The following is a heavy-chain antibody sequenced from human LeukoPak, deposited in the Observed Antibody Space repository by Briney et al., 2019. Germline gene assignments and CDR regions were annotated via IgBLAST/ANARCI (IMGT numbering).Heavy chain of an antibody. D-gene: IGHD3-22*01. CDR1: GGSISSDY. CDR2: IHHSGIT. J-gene: IGHJ1*01. CDR3: ARDPGRDPDSSGYYPEYFQH. Sequence: SETLSLTCTVSGGSISSDYWNWIRQPAGKGLEWIGRIHHSGITNYNPSLKSRVTMSVDMSKNQFSLKLSSVTAADTAVYYCARDPGRDPDSSGYYPEYFQHWGQGTLVTVSS. V-gene: IGHV4-4*07.